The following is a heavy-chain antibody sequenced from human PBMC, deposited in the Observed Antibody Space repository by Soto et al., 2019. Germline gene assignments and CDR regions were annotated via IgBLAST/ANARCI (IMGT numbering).Heavy chain of an antibody. J-gene: IGHJ6*03. CDR2: ISAYNGNT. CDR1: GYTFTSYG. V-gene: IGHV1-18*01. CDR3: ARYPEGPPTKLSLTGYYYMDV. Sequence: QVQLVQSGAEVKKPGASVKVSCKASGYTFTSYGISWVRQAPGQGLEWMGWISAYNGNTNYAQKLQGRVTMTTDTSTSTANMELRSLRSDDTAVYYCARYPEGPPTKLSLTGYYYMDVWGKGTTVTVSS.